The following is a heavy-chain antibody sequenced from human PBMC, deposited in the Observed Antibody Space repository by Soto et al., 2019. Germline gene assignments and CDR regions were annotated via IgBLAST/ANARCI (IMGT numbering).Heavy chain of an antibody. CDR2: ISGSGGST. D-gene: IGHD2-15*01. J-gene: IGHJ4*02. V-gene: IGHV3-23*01. CDR3: AKDLSGGIYYFDY. Sequence: LRLSCAASGFTFSSYAMSWVRQAPGKGLEWVSAISGSGGSTYYADSVKGRFTISRDNSKNTLYLQMNSLRAEDTAVYYCAKDLSGGIYYFDYWGQGTLVTVSS. CDR1: GFTFSSYA.